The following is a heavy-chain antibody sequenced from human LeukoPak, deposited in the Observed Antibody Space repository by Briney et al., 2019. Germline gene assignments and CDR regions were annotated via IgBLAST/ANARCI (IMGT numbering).Heavy chain of an antibody. CDR2: IYYSGST. J-gene: IGHJ4*02. CDR3: ASRQISHDYGGTDY. D-gene: IGHD4-23*01. Sequence: SETLSLTCTVSGGSISSSSYYWGWIRQPPGKGLEWIGSIYYSGSTYYNPSLKSRVTISVDTSKNQFSLKLSSVTAADTAVYYCASRQISHDYGGTDYWGQGTLVTVSS. V-gene: IGHV4-39*01. CDR1: GGSISSSSYY.